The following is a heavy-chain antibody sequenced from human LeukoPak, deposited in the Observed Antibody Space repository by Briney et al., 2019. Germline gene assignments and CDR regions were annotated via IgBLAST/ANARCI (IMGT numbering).Heavy chain of an antibody. CDR2: ISAYNGNT. J-gene: IGHJ3*02. D-gene: IGHD2-15*01. CDR3: ARENRYCSGGSCYSVASVGAFDI. Sequence: ASVKVSCKASGHTFTNYGITWVRQAPGQGLEWMGWISAYNGNTNYAQKFQGRVTMTTDTSTNTVYMELRRLRSDDTAVYYCARENRYCSGGSCYSVASVGAFDIWGQGTMVTVSS. V-gene: IGHV1-18*01. CDR1: GHTFTNYG.